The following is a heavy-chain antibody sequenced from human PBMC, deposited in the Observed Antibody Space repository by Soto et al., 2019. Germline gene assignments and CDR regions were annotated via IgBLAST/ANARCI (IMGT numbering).Heavy chain of an antibody. D-gene: IGHD3-22*01. CDR3: VGGYYFGDY. CDR1: EFPFSAYG. V-gene: IGHV3-30*03. J-gene: IGHJ4*02. Sequence: GGPLSLSCAASEFPFSAYGMPWVRQAPGKGLQWVAVISYDGSNKYYADSVKGRFTISRDNSNNTLYLQMNSLRAEDTAVYYCVGGYYFGDYWGQGTLVTVSS. CDR2: ISYDGSNK.